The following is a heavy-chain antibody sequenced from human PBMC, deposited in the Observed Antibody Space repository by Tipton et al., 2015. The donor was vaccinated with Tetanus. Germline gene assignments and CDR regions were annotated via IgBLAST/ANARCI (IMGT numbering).Heavy chain of an antibody. V-gene: IGHV5-51*01. D-gene: IGHD2-15*01. J-gene: IGHJ4*02. CDR1: GYNFATSW. CDR2: IYPGDSST. Sequence: VQLVQSGAEMKKPGETLKISCKASGYNFATSWIAWVRQMPGKGLEWMGIIYPGDSSTRYSPSFQGQVTISADKSISTAYLPWSSLKASDTAIYYCATSGGDCSGGSCYSVWGQGTLVTVSS. CDR3: ATSGGDCSGGSCYSV.